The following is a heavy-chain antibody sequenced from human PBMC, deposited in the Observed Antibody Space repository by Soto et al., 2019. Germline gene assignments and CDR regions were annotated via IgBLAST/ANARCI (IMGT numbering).Heavy chain of an antibody. CDR1: GFTFSSYG. V-gene: IGHV3-33*01. CDR2: IWYDGSNK. CDR3: ARRWAPETWSGYYKLHYYYYMDV. J-gene: IGHJ6*03. D-gene: IGHD3-3*01. Sequence: GGSLRLPCAASGFTFSSYGMHWVRQAPGKGLEWVAVIWYDGSNKYYADSVKGRFTISRDNSKNTLYLQMNSLRAEDTAVYYCARRWAPETWSGYYKLHYYYYMDVWGKGTTVTVSS.